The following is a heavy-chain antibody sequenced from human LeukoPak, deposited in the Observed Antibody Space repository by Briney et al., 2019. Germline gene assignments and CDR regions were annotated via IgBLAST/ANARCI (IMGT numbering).Heavy chain of an antibody. Sequence: GGTLRLSCAASGFTFSSYGMSWVRQAPGKGLEWVSAISGSGGSTYYADSVKGRFTISRDNSKNTLYLQMNSLRAEDTAVYYCARASYYYGSGSYFSGDYWGQGTLVTVSS. CDR2: ISGSGGST. CDR1: GFTFSSYG. J-gene: IGHJ4*02. V-gene: IGHV3-23*01. D-gene: IGHD3-10*01. CDR3: ARASYYYGSGSYFSGDY.